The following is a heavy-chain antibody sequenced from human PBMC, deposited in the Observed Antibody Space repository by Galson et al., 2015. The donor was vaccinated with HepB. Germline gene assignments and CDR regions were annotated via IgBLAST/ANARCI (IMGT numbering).Heavy chain of an antibody. J-gene: IGHJ6*02. Sequence: SLRLSCAASGFTVSSNYMSWVRRAPGKGLEWVSVIYSGGSTYYADSVKGRFTISRDNSKNTLYLQMNSLRAEDTAVYYCASAYYYDSSGYYPYYYYGMDVWGQGTTVTVSS. CDR2: IYSGGST. CDR3: ASAYYYDSSGYYPYYYYGMDV. D-gene: IGHD3-22*01. CDR1: GFTVSSNY. V-gene: IGHV3-53*01.